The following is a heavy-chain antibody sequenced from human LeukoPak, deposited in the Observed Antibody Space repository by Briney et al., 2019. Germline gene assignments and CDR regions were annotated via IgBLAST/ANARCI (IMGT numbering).Heavy chain of an antibody. CDR3: ARANPNWNPPDY. V-gene: IGHV4-59*08. CDR2: VYHSGST. Sequence: SETLSLTCSVSSDSMTSYFWSWIRQPPGKGLERIGYVYHSGSTSYNPSLKSRVSISEDTSKNQFSLKLRSVTAADTAVYYCARANPNWNPPDYWGQGTLVTVSS. CDR1: SDSMTSYF. J-gene: IGHJ4*02. D-gene: IGHD1-1*01.